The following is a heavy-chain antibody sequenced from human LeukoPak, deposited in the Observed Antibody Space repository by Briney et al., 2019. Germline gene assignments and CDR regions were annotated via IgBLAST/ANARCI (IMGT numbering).Heavy chain of an antibody. V-gene: IGHV4-59*08. J-gene: IGHJ4*02. CDR3: ARRSSGEGLFDY. CDR1: GGSIRSYY. D-gene: IGHD3-22*01. CDR2: IFFAGST. Sequence: SETLSLTCSVSGGSIRSYYWSWIRQPPGKGLEWIGYIFFAGSTTYNPSLKSRVTISIDTSKNQLSLKLNSVTAADTAVYYCARRSSGEGLFDYWGQGTLVTVSS.